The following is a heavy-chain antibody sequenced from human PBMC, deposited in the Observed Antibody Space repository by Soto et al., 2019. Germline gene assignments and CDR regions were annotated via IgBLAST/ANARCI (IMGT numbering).Heavy chain of an antibody. CDR1: GFTFSSYS. Sequence: GGSLRLSCAASGFTFSSYSMNWVRQAPGKGLEWVSSISSSSSYIYYADSVKGRFTISRDNAKNSLYLQMNSLRAEDTAVYYCAGDEPMTTVTPGWFDPWGQGTLVTVSS. D-gene: IGHD4-17*01. CDR3: AGDEPMTTVTPGWFDP. V-gene: IGHV3-21*01. J-gene: IGHJ5*02. CDR2: ISSSSSYI.